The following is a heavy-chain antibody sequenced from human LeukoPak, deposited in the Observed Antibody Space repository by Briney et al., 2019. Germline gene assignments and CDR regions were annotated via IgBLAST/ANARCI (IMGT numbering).Heavy chain of an antibody. D-gene: IGHD6-13*01. Sequence: GGSLRLSCAASGFTFSGYSMNWVRQAPGKGLEWVSSISSSSSYIYYADSVKGRFTISRDNAKNSLYLQMNSLRAEDTAVYYCARDLRAAGTYPDYWGQGTLVTVSS. CDR3: ARDLRAAGTYPDY. V-gene: IGHV3-21*01. J-gene: IGHJ4*02. CDR2: ISSSSSYI. CDR1: GFTFSGYS.